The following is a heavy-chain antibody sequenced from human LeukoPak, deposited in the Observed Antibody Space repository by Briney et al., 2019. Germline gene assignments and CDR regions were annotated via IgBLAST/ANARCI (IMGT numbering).Heavy chain of an antibody. D-gene: IGHD5-18*01. J-gene: IGHJ5*02. Sequence: LSETLSLTCAVSGGSLRGISYYRGWIRQPPGKGLEWIGSIYYSGSTSYNTSLKRRVTISVDTSTKHFSPKMSSLTPADTALCFCASRGPNAYSYGYYGWFDPWGQGTLVTVSS. V-gene: IGHV4-39*02. CDR2: IYYSGST. CDR1: GGSLRGISYY. CDR3: ASRGPNAYSYGYYGWFDP.